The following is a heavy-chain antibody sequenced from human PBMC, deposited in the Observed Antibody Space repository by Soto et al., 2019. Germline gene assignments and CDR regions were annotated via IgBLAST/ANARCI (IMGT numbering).Heavy chain of an antibody. CDR3: ARIVQGYCSSTSCFRNYYYCMDV. CDR2: IIPIFGTA. D-gene: IGHD2-2*01. V-gene: IGHV1-69*01. Sequence: QVQLVQSGAEVKKPGSSVKVSCKASGGTFSSYAISWVRQAPGQGLEWMGGIIPIFGTANYAQKFQGRFTIPADESTSTAYMELSSLRPEDTAVYYCARIVQGYCSSTSCFRNYYYCMDVWGQGTTVTVSS. CDR1: GGTFSSYA. J-gene: IGHJ6*02.